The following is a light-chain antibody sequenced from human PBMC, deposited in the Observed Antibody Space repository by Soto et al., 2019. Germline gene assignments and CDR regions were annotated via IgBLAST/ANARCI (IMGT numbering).Light chain of an antibody. V-gene: IGKV3-15*01. Sequence: EIVLTPSPATLSVSPGERVTLSCSASQSVSSSLAWYRQKPGQAPRLLIYAASTRATGIPARFTGSGSGTEFTLTISSLQSEDFAFYYCQQYTYWPRTFGQGTKVDIK. J-gene: IGKJ1*01. CDR2: AAS. CDR3: QQYTYWPRT. CDR1: QSVSSS.